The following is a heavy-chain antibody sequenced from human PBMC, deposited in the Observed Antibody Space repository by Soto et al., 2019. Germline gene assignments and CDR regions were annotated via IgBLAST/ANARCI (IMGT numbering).Heavy chain of an antibody. Sequence: QVQLVQSGDEVKKSGASVKVSCKASGYTFSNYGISWVRQAPGQGLEWMGWISGYNGLTAYAQNVQGRVTMTSDTPTTTVFMELTGLRSNDTAVYYCARDEGIRRFDSWGQGTLVTVSS. CDR2: ISGYNGLT. V-gene: IGHV1-18*04. CDR1: GYTFSNYG. CDR3: ARDEGIRRFDS. J-gene: IGHJ4*02. D-gene: IGHD2-21*01.